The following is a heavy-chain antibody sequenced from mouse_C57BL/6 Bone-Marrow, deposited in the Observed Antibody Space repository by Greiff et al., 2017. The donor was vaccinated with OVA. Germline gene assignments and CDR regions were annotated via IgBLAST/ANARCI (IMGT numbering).Heavy chain of an antibody. CDR3: ASFTTVVADY. J-gene: IGHJ2*01. CDR1: GYTFTDYY. Sequence: EVQLQQSGPELVKPGASVKISCKASGYTFTDYYMNWVKQSHGKSLEWIGDINPNNGGTSYNQKFKGKATLTVDKSSSTAYMERRSLTSEDSAVYYCASFTTVVADYWGQGTTLTVSS. CDR2: INPNNGGT. V-gene: IGHV1-26*01. D-gene: IGHD1-1*01.